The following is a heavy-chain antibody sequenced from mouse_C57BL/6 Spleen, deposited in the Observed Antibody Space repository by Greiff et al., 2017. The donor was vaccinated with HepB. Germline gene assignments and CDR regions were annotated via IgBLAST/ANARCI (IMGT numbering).Heavy chain of an antibody. J-gene: IGHJ4*01. D-gene: IGHD1-1*01. CDR2: INPNNGGT. V-gene: IGHV1-26*01. CDR3: ARSTFSTVVADYAMDY. CDR1: GYTFTDYY. Sequence: EVQLQQSGPELVKPGASVKISCKASGYTFTDYYMNWVKQSHGKSLEWIGDINPNNGGTSYNQKFKGKATLTVDKSSSTAYMELRSLTSEDSAVYYCARSTFSTVVADYAMDYWGQGTSVTVSS.